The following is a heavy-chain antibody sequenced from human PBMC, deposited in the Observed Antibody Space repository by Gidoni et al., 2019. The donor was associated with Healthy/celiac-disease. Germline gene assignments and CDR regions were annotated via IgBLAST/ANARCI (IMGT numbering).Heavy chain of an antibody. J-gene: IGHJ5*02. D-gene: IGHD2-15*01. CDR2: INHSGST. V-gene: IGHV4-34*01. CDR1: GGSFSGYY. Sequence: VQLQQWGAGLLKPSETLSLTCAVYGGSFSGYYWSWIRPPPGKGLEWIGEINHSGSTNYNPSLKSRVTISVDTSKNQFSLKLSAVTAADTAVYYCARVGCSGGSCYFKGNWFDPWGQGTLVTVSS. CDR3: ARVGCSGGSCYFKGNWFDP.